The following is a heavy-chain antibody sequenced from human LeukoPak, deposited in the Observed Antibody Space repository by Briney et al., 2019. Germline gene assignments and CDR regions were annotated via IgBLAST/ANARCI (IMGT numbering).Heavy chain of an antibody. V-gene: IGHV3-23*05. CDR3: AKALVTSPIYNWYFDL. D-gene: IGHD4-11*01. J-gene: IGHJ2*01. Sequence: SGGTLRLSCAGSGGTSSNYAMVWVRQAPRKGLDWVSGIYGYITFDADSVKGRFTISRDDSKNPLFLQMNSLRADDTALYYCAKALVTSPIYNWYFDLWGRAPWSLSLQ. CDR2: IYGYIT. CDR1: GGTSSNYA.